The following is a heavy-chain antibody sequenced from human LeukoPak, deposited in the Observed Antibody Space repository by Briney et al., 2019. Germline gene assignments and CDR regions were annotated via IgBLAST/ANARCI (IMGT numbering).Heavy chain of an antibody. V-gene: IGHV4-59*01. D-gene: IGHD5/OR15-5a*01. CDR3: ARGVCKPVD. CDR1: GGSISNNY. CDR2: IPSSGST. Sequence: PSETLSLTCTVSGGSISNNYWSWIRQPPGKGLEWIGYIPSSGSTNYNPSLKSRVTISVDTSKNQFSLKLTSVTAADTAVYYCARGVCKPVDWGHGTLVTVSS. J-gene: IGHJ4*01.